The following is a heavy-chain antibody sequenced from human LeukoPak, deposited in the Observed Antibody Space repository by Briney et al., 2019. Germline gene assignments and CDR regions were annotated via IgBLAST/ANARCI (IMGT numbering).Heavy chain of an antibody. CDR2: ISYDGSDK. V-gene: IGHV3-30*01. J-gene: IGHJ4*02. CDR3: ARDRLETLDY. D-gene: IGHD1-1*01. Sequence: GFLRLPCATSGFNFRSYAMPWVRQAPGQGPEWVAVISYDGSDKYYADSVKGRFTISRDNSKNTLYLQMNSLRAEDTAVYYCARDRLETLDYWGQGTLVTVSS. CDR1: GFNFRSYA.